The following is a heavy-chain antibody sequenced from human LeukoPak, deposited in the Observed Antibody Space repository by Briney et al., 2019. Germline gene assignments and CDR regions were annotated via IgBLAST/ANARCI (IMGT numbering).Heavy chain of an antibody. J-gene: IGHJ4*02. CDR1: GFTFSNSA. V-gene: IGHV3-9*01. CDR3: AKAVGLGSPPVN. CDR2: ISWNSGSI. D-gene: IGHD3-10*01. Sequence: GGSLRLSCAASGFTFSNSALSWVRQAPGKGLEWVSGISWNSGSIGYADSVKGRFTISRDNAKDSLYLQMNSLRAEDTALYYCAKAVGLGSPPVNWGQGTLVTVSS.